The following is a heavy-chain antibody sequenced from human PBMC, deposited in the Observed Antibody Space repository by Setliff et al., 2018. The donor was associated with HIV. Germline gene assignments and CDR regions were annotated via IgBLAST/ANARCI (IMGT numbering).Heavy chain of an antibody. J-gene: IGHJ4*02. D-gene: IGHD5-12*01. CDR2: INPDSGDT. Sequence: ASVKVSCKASGYTFTAYYMHWVRQAPRQGLEWMGWINPDSGDTNYAKDLQARVTMTTNTSTSTAYMYLRSLTSDDTAIYYCAATGSGGYVHWGQGTLVTVSS. CDR1: GYTFTAYY. CDR3: AATGSGGYVH. V-gene: IGHV1-2*02.